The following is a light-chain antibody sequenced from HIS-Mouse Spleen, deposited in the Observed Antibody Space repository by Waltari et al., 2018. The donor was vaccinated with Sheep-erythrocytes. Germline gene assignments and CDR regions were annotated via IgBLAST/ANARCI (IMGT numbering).Light chain of an antibody. J-gene: IGKJ4*01. CDR2: WAS. CDR1: QSFLFSSNNKDY. CDR3: QQYYSTLT. V-gene: IGKV4-1*01. Sequence: DIVMTQSPDSLAVSLGGGATINCKSSQSFLFSSNNKDYLAWYQQKPGQPPKLLIYWASTRESGVPDRFSGSGSGTDFTLTISSLQAEDVAVYYCQQYYSTLTFGGGTKVEIK.